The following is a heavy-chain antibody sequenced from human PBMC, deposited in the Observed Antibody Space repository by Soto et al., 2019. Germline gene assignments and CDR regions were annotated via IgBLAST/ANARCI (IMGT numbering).Heavy chain of an antibody. CDR2: IGSRGI. Sequence: RISCATSGFIDLDYYISFVRQAPGKGLERVSYIGSRGIFYADSVKGRFTISRDNSDNSVHLQMNSLRVEDTAVYYCAKDAVHGDGVWLVDHWGQGTVVTVPS. CDR1: GFIDLDYY. D-gene: IGHD4-17*01. CDR3: AKDAVHGDGVWLVDH. V-gene: IGHV3-11*01. J-gene: IGHJ4*02.